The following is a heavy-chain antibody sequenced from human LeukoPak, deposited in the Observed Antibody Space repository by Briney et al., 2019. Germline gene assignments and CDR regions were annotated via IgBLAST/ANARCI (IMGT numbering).Heavy chain of an antibody. Sequence: GASVKVSCQACGGTFSSYAISWVRQDPGQGSEWMGRIIPILGIANYAQKFQGRVTITADKSTSTAYMELSSLRSEDTAVYYCASLYSGSYYWGQGTLVTVSS. CDR1: GGTFSSYA. D-gene: IGHD1-26*01. CDR3: ASLYSGSYY. J-gene: IGHJ4*02. CDR2: IIPILGIA. V-gene: IGHV1-69*04.